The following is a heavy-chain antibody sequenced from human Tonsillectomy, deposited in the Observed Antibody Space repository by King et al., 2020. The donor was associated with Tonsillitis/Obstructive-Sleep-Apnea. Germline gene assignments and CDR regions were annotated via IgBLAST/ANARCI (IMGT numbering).Heavy chain of an antibody. CDR2: MSYDGSNK. Sequence: VQLVESGGGVVQPGRSLRLSCAASGFTFSSYAMHWVRQAPGKGLEWVAVMSYDGSNKYYADSVKGRFTISRDNSKNTLYLQMNSLRAEDTAVYYCARDSRYCSSTSCGNYYYGMDVWGQGTTVTVSS. V-gene: IGHV3-30*04. J-gene: IGHJ6*02. CDR3: ARDSRYCSSTSCGNYYYGMDV. D-gene: IGHD2-2*01. CDR1: GFTFSSYA.